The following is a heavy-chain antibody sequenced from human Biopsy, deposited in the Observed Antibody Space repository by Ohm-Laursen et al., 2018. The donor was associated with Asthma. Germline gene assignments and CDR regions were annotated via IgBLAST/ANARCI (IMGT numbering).Heavy chain of an antibody. J-gene: IGHJ6*02. CDR3: ARITNDRIAAAGRYYYYGMDV. Sequence: SDTLSLTCAVYGGSFSGYYWSWIRQPPGKGLAWIGEINHSGSTNYNPSLKSRVTISVDTSKNQFSLKLSSVTAADTAVYYCARITNDRIAAAGRYYYYGMDVWGQGTTVTVSS. CDR1: GGSFSGYY. D-gene: IGHD6-13*01. CDR2: INHSGST. V-gene: IGHV4-34*01.